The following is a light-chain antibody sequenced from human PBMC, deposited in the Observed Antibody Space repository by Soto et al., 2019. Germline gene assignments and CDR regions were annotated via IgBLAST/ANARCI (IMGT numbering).Light chain of an antibody. CDR2: DAS. J-gene: IGKJ1*01. CDR3: QQYETFSGT. V-gene: IGKV1-5*01. Sequence: DIQMTQTPSTLSASVGYTFTVTCRASQSVSGWLAWYQQKPGEAPKLLIYDASALPRGVPSRFSGSGSGTKFTLTIASLQPDDFATYYCQQYETFSGTFGPGTKVDIK. CDR1: QSVSGW.